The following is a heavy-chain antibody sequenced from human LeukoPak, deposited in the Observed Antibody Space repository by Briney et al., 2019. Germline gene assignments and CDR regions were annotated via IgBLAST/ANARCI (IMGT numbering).Heavy chain of an antibody. D-gene: IGHD2-15*01. Sequence: SVKVSCKASGGTFSSYAISWVRQAPGQGLEWMGGIIPIFGTANYAQMFQGRVTITADESTSTAYMELSSLRSEDTAVYYCARTLSGGSCYVGWGQGTLVTVSS. CDR1: GGTFSSYA. CDR3: ARTLSGGSCYVG. CDR2: IIPIFGTA. J-gene: IGHJ4*02. V-gene: IGHV1-69*13.